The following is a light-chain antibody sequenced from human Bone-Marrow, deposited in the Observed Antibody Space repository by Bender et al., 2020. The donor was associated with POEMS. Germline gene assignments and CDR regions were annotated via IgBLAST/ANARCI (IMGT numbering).Light chain of an antibody. V-gene: IGLV2-14*01. CDR1: SSDVGGYNY. Sequence: QSVLTQPPSTSGTPGQRVTISCSGTSSDVGGYNYVSWYQQHPGKAPKLMIYEVSKRPSGVSNRFSGSKSGNTASLTISGLQAEDEADYYCSSFTNTNTRVFGGGTKLTVL. CDR3: SSFTNTNTRV. CDR2: EVS. J-gene: IGLJ3*02.